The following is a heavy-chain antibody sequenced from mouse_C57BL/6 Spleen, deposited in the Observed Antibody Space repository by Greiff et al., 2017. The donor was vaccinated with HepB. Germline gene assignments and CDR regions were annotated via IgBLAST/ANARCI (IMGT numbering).Heavy chain of an antibody. J-gene: IGHJ3*01. CDR2: IYPRSGNT. CDR1: GYTFTSYG. CDR3: ARGDRTAQATGFAY. Sequence: VQLQQSGAELARPGASVKLSCKASGYTFTSYGISWVKQRTGQGLEWIGEIYPRSGNTYYNEKLKGKATLTADKSSSTAYMELRSLTSEDSAVYFCARGDRTAQATGFAYWGQGTLVTVSA. D-gene: IGHD3-2*02. V-gene: IGHV1-81*01.